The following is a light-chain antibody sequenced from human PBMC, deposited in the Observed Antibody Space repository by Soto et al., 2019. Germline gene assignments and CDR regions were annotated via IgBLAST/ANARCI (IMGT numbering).Light chain of an antibody. J-gene: IGKJ1*01. CDR1: QSLLYSDGYNY. V-gene: IGKV2-28*01. CDR3: MQAQETPWS. Sequence: VITQSPLSLPVTPGGTASISCRSSQSLLYSDGYNYLDWYVQKPGQSPQLLIYSGSHRASGVPDRFSGSGSGTDFTLKISRVEAEDVGVYYCMQAQETPWSFGQGTKVDIK. CDR2: SGS.